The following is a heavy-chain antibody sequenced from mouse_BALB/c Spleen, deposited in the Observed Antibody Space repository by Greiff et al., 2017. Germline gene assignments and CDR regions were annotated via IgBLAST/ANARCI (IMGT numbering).Heavy chain of an antibody. CDR2: INPSTGYT. J-gene: IGHJ4*01. Sequence: VQLQQSGAELAKPGASVKMSCKASGYTFTSYWMHWVKQRPGQGLEWLGYINPSTGYTEYNQKFKDKATLTADKSSSTAYMQLSSLTSEDSAVYYCARSGDYAMDYWGQGTSVTVSS. V-gene: IGHV1-7*01. CDR1: GYTFTSYW. CDR3: ARSGDYAMDY.